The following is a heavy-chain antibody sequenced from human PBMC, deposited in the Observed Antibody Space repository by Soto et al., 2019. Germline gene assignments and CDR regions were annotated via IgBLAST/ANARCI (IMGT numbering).Heavy chain of an antibody. Sequence: TVAEGKSIAYGGSWIRQQDGGGLVWIGRIYTTGSTNYNPSLKRRVTMSLDTSRNQFSLKLSSVTAADTAVNYCAREGGYFDSSGSGVYHYHGVDVWVQGTTVLVFS. V-gene: IGHV4-4*07. J-gene: IGHJ6*02. CDR3: AREGGYFDSSGSGVYHYHGVDV. D-gene: IGHD3-22*01. CDR2: IYTTGST. CDR1: EGKSIAYG.